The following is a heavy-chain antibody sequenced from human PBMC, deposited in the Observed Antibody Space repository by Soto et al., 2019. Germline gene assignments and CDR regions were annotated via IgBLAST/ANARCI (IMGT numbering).Heavy chain of an antibody. J-gene: IGHJ4*02. V-gene: IGHV3-23*01. CDR2: ISGSGGGT. Sequence: GSLRLSCEGSGFTFSSYAMSWVRPAPGKGLEWVSAISGSGGGTYYADSVKGRCTISRDNSKNTLDLQMNSMRPEDTAVHYCAKGQGRDYSIRFDYWGQGTLVTVSS. CDR3: AKGQGRDYSIRFDY. CDR1: GFTFSSYA. D-gene: IGHD4-4*01.